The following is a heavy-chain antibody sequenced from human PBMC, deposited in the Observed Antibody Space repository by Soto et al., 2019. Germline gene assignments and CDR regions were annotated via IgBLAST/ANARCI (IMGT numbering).Heavy chain of an antibody. D-gene: IGHD2-15*01. CDR1: GFTFSNYA. V-gene: IGHV3-23*01. CDR2: VGGSGDST. CDR3: AKSHLGYCSGGSCYPPHYFDY. J-gene: IGHJ4*02. Sequence: EVQLLDSGGGLVQPGGSLRLSCAASGFTFSNYAMSWVRQAPGKGLEWVSGVGGSGDSTYYADSVKGRFTISRDNSKDTLYLQMDSLRAEETAVYYCAKSHLGYCSGGSCYPPHYFDYWGQGTLVTVSS.